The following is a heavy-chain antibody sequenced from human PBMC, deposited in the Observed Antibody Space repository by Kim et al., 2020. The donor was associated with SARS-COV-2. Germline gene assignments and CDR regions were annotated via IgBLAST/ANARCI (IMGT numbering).Heavy chain of an antibody. D-gene: IGHD3-22*01. CDR1: GYTFTSYD. Sequence: ASVKVSCKASGYTFTSYDSNWVRQATGQGLEWMGWMNPNSGNTGYARKFQGRVTMTRNTSISTAYMELSSLRSEDTAVYYCARAPRRTMIVVVITTSLYYYYGVDVWGQGTTVTVSS. CDR2: MNPNSGNT. CDR3: ARAPRRTMIVVVITTSLYYYYGVDV. J-gene: IGHJ6*02. V-gene: IGHV1-8*01.